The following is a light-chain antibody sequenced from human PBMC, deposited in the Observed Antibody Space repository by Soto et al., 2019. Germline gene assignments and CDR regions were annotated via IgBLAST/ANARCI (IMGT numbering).Light chain of an antibody. CDR2: EVS. J-gene: IGLJ3*02. Sequence: QSALTQPASVSGSPGQSITISCTGTSSHVGGYNYVSWYQQPPAKAHKLMIYEVSHRPSGVSNLFSGSKSGNTSSLTISLLQADDEADYYCSSYTSSSTWVFGGGTKLTVL. V-gene: IGLV2-14*01. CDR3: SSYTSSSTWV. CDR1: SSHVGGYNY.